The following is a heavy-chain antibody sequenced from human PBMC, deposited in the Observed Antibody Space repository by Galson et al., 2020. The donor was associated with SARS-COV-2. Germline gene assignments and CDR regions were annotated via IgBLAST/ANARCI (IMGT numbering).Heavy chain of an antibody. CDR1: GFTVPTNY. Sequence: GGSLRLSCAASGFTVPTNYLSWVRQAPGKGLAWVSIIYSCGTTYYADSVKGRCTISRDNAKNTLYLQMNSLRAEDTAVYYCARGSVMDVWGQGTTVTVSS. CDR2: IYSCGTT. D-gene: IGHD1-26*01. CDR3: ARGSVMDV. V-gene: IGHV3-53*01. J-gene: IGHJ6*02.